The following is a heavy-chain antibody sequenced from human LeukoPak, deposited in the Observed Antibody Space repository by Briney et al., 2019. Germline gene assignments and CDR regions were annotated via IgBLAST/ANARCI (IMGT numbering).Heavy chain of an antibody. Sequence: GGSLRLSCAASGFTFDDYAMHWVRQAPGKGLEWVSRINSDESITRYADSVKGRITISRDNAKNTLYLQMNSLRAEDTAVYYCARGGSPPEALGDAFDIWGQGTMVTVSS. V-gene: IGHV3-74*01. CDR2: INSDESIT. CDR3: ARGGSPPEALGDAFDI. J-gene: IGHJ3*02. CDR1: GFTFDDYA. D-gene: IGHD1-26*01.